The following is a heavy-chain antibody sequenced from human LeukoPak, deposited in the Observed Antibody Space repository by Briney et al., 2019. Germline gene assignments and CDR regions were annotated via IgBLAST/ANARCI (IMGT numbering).Heavy chain of an antibody. D-gene: IGHD5-12*01. Sequence: GGSLRLSCAASGFTFSSYAMSWVRQAPGKGLEWVSAISGSGGSTYYADSVKGRFTISRDNSKNTLYLQMNSLRAEDTVVYYCAKLFGEGGWLLNTPNDYWGQGTLVTVSS. J-gene: IGHJ4*02. CDR1: GFTFSSYA. CDR3: AKLFGEGGWLLNTPNDY. V-gene: IGHV3-23*01. CDR2: ISGSGGST.